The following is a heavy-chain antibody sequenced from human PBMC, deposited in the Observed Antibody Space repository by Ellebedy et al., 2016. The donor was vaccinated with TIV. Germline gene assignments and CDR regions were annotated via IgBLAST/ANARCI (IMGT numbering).Heavy chain of an antibody. D-gene: IGHD3-16*01. J-gene: IGHJ1*01. CDR2: ITTSSNYI. CDR3: AISTVMIHFQH. Sequence: GESLKISCAASGFTFTSYRMNWVRQAPGKGLEWVSSITTSSNYIYYADSVKGRFTISRDNAKNSLFLQMNGLRAEDTAVYYCAISTVMIHFQHWGQGTLVTVSS. CDR1: GFTFTSYR. V-gene: IGHV3-21*06.